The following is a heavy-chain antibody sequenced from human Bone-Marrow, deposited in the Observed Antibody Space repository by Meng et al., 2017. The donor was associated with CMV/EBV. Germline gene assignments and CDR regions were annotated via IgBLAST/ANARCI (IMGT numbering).Heavy chain of an antibody. CDR3: ARDRRGGSITIFGVAFDY. V-gene: IGHV3-23*03. CDR1: GFTFSSYA. J-gene: IGHJ4*02. Sequence: GESLKISCAASGFTFSSYAMSWVRQAPGKGLEWVSVIYSGGSSTYYADSVKGRFTISRDNAKNSLYLQMNSLRAEDTAVYYCARDRRGGSITIFGVAFDYWGQGTLVTVSS. D-gene: IGHD3-3*01. CDR2: IYSGGSST.